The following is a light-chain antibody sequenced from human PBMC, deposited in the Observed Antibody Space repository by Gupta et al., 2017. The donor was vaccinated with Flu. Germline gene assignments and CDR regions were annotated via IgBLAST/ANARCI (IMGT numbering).Light chain of an antibody. CDR1: SSYIGAYNF. CDR3: FLSTINYWV. Sequence: QSALTQPRSVSGSPGQSVTIYCTGTSSYIGAYNFVTWYQQHPGKAPKLMIYDVSRRPSGVPDRFSGSKSGNTASLTISGLQAEDEADYYCFLSTINYWVVGGGTKLTVL. CDR2: DVS. J-gene: IGLJ3*02. V-gene: IGLV2-11*01.